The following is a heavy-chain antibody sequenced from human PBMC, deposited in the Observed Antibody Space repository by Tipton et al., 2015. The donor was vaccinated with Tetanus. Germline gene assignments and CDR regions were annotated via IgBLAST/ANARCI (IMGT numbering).Heavy chain of an antibody. CDR3: ARIGWLQQNKPAFDI. V-gene: IGHV4-34*01. CDR1: GGSFSNYY. CDR2: IYQNGDA. Sequence: TLSLTCAVYGGSFSNYYLTWIRQPPGQGLEWIAYIYQNGDANYNPSLQSRVTISVDTSKNQFSLQLAFVTAADTAVYYCARIGWLQQNKPAFDIWGQGTVVTVSS. J-gene: IGHJ3*02. D-gene: IGHD6-19*01.